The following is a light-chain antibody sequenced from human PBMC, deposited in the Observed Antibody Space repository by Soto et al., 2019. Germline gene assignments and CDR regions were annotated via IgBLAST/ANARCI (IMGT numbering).Light chain of an antibody. CDR3: AAWDDSLNGVV. CDR2: TSN. CDR1: NSNVGHNA. J-gene: IGLJ3*02. V-gene: IGLV1-44*01. Sequence: QSVLTQPPSASGTPGLTVTISCSGSNSNVGHNAVSWYQQLPGTSPKVLLYTSNQRPSGVPDRFSGSKSGTVASLAISGLQSEDEADYYCAAWDDSLNGVVFGGGTKLTVL.